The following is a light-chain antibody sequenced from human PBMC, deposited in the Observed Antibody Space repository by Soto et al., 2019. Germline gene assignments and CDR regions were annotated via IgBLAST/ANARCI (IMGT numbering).Light chain of an antibody. J-gene: IGKJ1*01. CDR3: QQYDSSPKT. CDR1: QSVSSSY. Sequence: EIVLTQSPATLSLSPGERATLSCRASQSVSSSYLAWYQQKPGQAPRLLIYGASSRATGIPDRFSGSGSGTDFTLTISRLGPEDFAVYYCQQYDSSPKTFGQGTKVDIK. V-gene: IGKV3-20*01. CDR2: GAS.